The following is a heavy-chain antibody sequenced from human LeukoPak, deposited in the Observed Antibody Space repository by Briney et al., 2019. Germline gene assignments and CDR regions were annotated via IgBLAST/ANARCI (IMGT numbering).Heavy chain of an antibody. CDR2: IYSGGTT. D-gene: IGHD2-21*02. CDR3: ARKGEVTAPTKNAFDM. CDR1: GFTVSGNY. J-gene: IGHJ3*02. V-gene: IGHV3-53*05. Sequence: GGSLRLSCAVSGFTVSGNYMSWVRQAPGKGLEWVSLIYSGGTTYYADSVKGRFTISRDNSKNTLYLQMNSLRAEDTAVYFCARKGEVTAPTKNAFDMWGQGTMVTVSS.